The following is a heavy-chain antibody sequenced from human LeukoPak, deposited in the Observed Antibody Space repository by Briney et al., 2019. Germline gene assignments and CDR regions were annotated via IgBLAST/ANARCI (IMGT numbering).Heavy chain of an antibody. CDR2: FDPEDGET. D-gene: IGHD2-21*02. J-gene: IGHJ4*02. V-gene: IGHV1-24*01. CDR1: GYTLTELS. Sequence: ASVKVSCKVSGYTLTELSMHWARQAPGKGLEWMGGFDPEDGETIYAQKFQGRVTMTEDTSTDTAYMELSSLRSEDTAVYYCATGPMHIVVVTAISGFDYWGQGTLVTVSS. CDR3: ATGPMHIVVVTAISGFDY.